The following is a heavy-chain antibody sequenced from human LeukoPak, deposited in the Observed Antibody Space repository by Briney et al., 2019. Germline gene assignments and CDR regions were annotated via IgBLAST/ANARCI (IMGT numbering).Heavy chain of an antibody. CDR1: GGSISSGSYY. V-gene: IGHV4-30-2*01. CDR3: ATADSVARVFSGYDFRGFFRGAFDI. D-gene: IGHD5-12*01. J-gene: IGHJ3*02. Sequence: SETLSLTCSVSGGSISSGSYYWSWIRQPPGKGLEWIGYIYHSGTTYNNPSLKSRVTIPVDTSKNQFSLKLSSVTAADTAVYYCATADSVARVFSGYDFRGFFRGAFDIWGQGTMVTVSS. CDR2: IYHSGTT.